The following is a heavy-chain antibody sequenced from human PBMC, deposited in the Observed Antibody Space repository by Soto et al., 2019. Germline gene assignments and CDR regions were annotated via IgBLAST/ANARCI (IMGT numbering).Heavy chain of an antibody. CDR2: INWNGGST. D-gene: IGHD6-13*01. J-gene: IGHJ6*03. Sequence: EVQLVESGGGVVRPGGSLRLSCAASGFTFDDYGMSWVRQAPGKGLEWVSGINWNGGSTGYADSVKGRFTISRDNAKNSLYLQMNSLRAEDTALYHCARAPGSRSSYYYYYMDVWGKGTTVTVSS. CDR3: ARAPGSRSSYYYYYMDV. V-gene: IGHV3-20*01. CDR1: GFTFDDYG.